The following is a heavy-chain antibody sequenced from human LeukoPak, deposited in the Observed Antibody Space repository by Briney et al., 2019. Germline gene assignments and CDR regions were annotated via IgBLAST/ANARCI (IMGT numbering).Heavy chain of an antibody. CDR1: GFTFSSHW. V-gene: IGHV3-7*01. J-gene: IGHJ4*02. CDR2: IKKDGSEK. Sequence: GGSLRLSCAASGFTFSSHWMSWVRQAPGKGLEWVANIKKDGSEKYYVGAVKGRFTISRDNAKTSLYLQMNSLRAEDTAVYYCARDLSGIAGYTYGRGIDYWGQGTLVTVSS. D-gene: IGHD5-18*01. CDR3: ARDLSGIAGYTYGRGIDY.